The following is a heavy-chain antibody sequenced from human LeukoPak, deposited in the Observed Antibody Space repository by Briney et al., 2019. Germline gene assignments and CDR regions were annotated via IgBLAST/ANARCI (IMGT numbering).Heavy chain of an antibody. J-gene: IGHJ4*02. CDR2: IYYSGST. CDR3: ARGRNIEMTTMSGGSDY. CDR1: GGSISSYH. V-gene: IGHV4-59*08. D-gene: IGHD5-24*01. Sequence: SETLSLTCTVSGGSISSYHWTWIRQPPGKGLEWIGYIYYSGSTNYNPSLKSRVTISVDTSNNQFSLKLSSVTAADTAVYSCARGRNIEMTTMSGGSDYWGQGTLVTVSS.